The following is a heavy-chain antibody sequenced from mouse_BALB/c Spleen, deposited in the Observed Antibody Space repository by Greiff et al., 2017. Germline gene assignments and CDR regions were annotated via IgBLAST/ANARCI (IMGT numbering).Heavy chain of an antibody. Sequence: EVQGVESGGGLVKPGGSLKLSCAASGFTFSSYAMSWVRQTPEKRLEWVASISSGGSTYYPDSVKGRFTISRDNARNILYLQMSSLRSEDTAMYYCAREDYAVFAYWGQGTLVTVSA. CDR3: AREDYAVFAY. CDR1: GFTFSSYA. D-gene: IGHD1-1*01. CDR2: ISSGGST. J-gene: IGHJ3*01. V-gene: IGHV5-6-5*01.